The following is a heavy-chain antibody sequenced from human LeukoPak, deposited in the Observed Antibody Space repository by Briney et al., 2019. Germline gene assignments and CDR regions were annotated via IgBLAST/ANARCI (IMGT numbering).Heavy chain of an antibody. V-gene: IGHV4-59*01. J-gene: IGHJ5*02. D-gene: IGHD4-11*01. CDR2: VYYSGST. Sequence: SETLSLTCTVSGGSMNGYYWSWIRQTPGKGLEWIAYVYYSGSTNYSPSLKSRVTISVATSKNQFSLRLKSVTAADTAVYFCARTGDYSRSTGGWFDPWGRGTLVTVSS. CDR3: ARTGDYSRSTGGWFDP. CDR1: GGSMNGYY.